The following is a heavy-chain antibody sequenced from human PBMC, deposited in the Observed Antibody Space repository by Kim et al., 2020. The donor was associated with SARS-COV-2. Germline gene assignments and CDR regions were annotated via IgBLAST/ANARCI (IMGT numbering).Heavy chain of an antibody. V-gene: IGHV1-3*01. CDR3: ARSPDIVATISLDY. D-gene: IGHD5-12*01. Sequence: YSQTFQGRGTITRDTSARTAYMELSSLRAEDTAVYYCARSPDIVATISLDYWGQGTLVTVSS. J-gene: IGHJ4*02.